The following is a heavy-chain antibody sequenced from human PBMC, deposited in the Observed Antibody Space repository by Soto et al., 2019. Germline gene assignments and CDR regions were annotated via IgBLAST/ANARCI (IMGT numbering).Heavy chain of an antibody. Sequence: SVKVSCKASGGTFSSYAISWVRQAPGQGLECMGGIIPVFGTANYAQKFQGRVTINADESTSTVYMELSNLRSEDTAVYYCARGWNDFPHWGQGTLVTVSS. J-gene: IGHJ1*01. D-gene: IGHD1-1*01. V-gene: IGHV1-69*13. CDR3: ARGWNDFPH. CDR2: IIPVFGTA. CDR1: GGTFSSYA.